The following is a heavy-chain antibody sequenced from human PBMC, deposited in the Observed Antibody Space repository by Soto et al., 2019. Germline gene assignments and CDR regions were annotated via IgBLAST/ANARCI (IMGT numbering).Heavy chain of an antibody. CDR2: ISGSGGST. J-gene: IGHJ4*02. CDR3: AKGGGGYSYVLMMGYFDY. V-gene: IGHV3-23*01. Sequence: GGSLRLSCAASGFTFSSYAMSWVRQAPGKGLEWVSAISGSGGSTYYADSVKGRFTISRDNSKNTLYLQMNSLRAEDTAVYYCAKGGGGYSYVLMMGYFDYWGQGTLVTVSS. CDR1: GFTFSSYA. D-gene: IGHD5-18*01.